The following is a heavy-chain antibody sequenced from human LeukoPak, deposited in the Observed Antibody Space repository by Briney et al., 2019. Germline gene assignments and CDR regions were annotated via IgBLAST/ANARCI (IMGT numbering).Heavy chain of an antibody. CDR2: ISGSGGST. Sequence: PGGSLRLSCAASGFTFSSYAMSWVRQAPGKGLEWVSAISGSGGSTYYADSVKGRFTISRDNSKNTLYLQMNSLRAEDTAVYYCAKDLTSGSYSWDFDYWGQGTLVTVSS. D-gene: IGHD1-26*01. V-gene: IGHV3-23*01. CDR1: GFTFSSYA. J-gene: IGHJ4*02. CDR3: AKDLTSGSYSWDFDY.